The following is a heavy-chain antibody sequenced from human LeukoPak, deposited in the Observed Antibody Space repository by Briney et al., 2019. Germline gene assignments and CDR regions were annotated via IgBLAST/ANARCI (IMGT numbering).Heavy chain of an antibody. CDR2: IYYSGST. V-gene: IGHV4-39*01. D-gene: IGHD5-24*01. CDR1: GGSFSGYY. J-gene: IGHJ4*02. Sequence: KPSETLSLTCAVYGGSFSGYYWGWIRQPPGKRLEWIGSIYYSGSTYYNPSLKSRVTISVDTSKNQFSLKLSSVTAADTAVYYCWGWPTIGDYFDYWGQGTLVTVSS. CDR3: WGWPTIGDYFDY.